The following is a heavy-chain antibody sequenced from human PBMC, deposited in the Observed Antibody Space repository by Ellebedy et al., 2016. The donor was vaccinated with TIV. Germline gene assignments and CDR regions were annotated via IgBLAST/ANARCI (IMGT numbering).Heavy chain of an antibody. CDR2: IHATSATM. CDR1: GFTFSSYS. V-gene: IGHV3-48*01. D-gene: IGHD2-21*02. CDR3: AKFYVHCGDCGSDY. Sequence: GGSLRLSCAASGFTFSSYSMHWVRQAPGKGLEWISYIHATSATMYYTDSVKGRFTVSRDNSKNTLYLQMNSLRTEDTAVYFCAKFYVHCGDCGSDYWGQGTLVTVSS. J-gene: IGHJ4*02.